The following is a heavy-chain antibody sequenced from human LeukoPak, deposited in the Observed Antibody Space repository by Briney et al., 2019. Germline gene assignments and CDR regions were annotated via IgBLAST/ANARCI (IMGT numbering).Heavy chain of an antibody. CDR1: GGSVSSGSYY. Sequence: SETLSLTCTVSGGSVSSGSYYWSWIRQPPWRGVEWIGYIYYSGSTNYNPSLKSRDTISVVTSKNQFSLKLSSVTAADTAVYYCARLTLGGSFDYWGQGTLVTVSS. CDR2: IYYSGST. D-gene: IGHD3-10*01. V-gene: IGHV4-61*01. CDR3: ARLTLGGSFDY. J-gene: IGHJ4*02.